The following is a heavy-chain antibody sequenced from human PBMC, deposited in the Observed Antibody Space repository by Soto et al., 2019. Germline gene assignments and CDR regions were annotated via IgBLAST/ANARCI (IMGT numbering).Heavy chain of an antibody. D-gene: IGHD6-19*01. CDR2: IIPIFGTA. CDR3: ARLNSSCWYFPNYYGMDV. CDR1: GGTFSSYA. J-gene: IGHJ6*02. Sequence: QVQLVQSGAEVKKPGSSVKVSCKASGGTFSSYAISWVRQAPGQGLEWMGGIIPIFGTANYAQKFQGRVTISADEPTSTAYMELSSLRSEDMAVYYCARLNSSCWYFPNYYGMDVWGQGTTVTVSS. V-gene: IGHV1-69*01.